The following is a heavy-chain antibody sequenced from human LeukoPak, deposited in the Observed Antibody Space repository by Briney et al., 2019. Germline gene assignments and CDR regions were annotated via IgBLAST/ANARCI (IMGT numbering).Heavy chain of an antibody. CDR1: GFTFSSYW. V-gene: IGHV3-7*01. D-gene: IGHD3-3*01. CDR3: ARDVRFLGWERDDAFDI. J-gene: IGHJ3*02. Sequence: GGSLRLSCAASGFTFSSYWMSWVRQAPGKGLEWVANIKQDGSEKYYVDSVKGRFTISRDNAKNSLYLQMNSLRAEDTAVYYCARDVRFLGWERDDAFDIWGQGTMVTVSS. CDR2: IKQDGSEK.